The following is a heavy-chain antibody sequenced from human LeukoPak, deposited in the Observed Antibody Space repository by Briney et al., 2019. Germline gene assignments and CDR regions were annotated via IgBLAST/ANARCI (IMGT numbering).Heavy chain of an antibody. CDR1: GFTFSTYW. Sequence: GGSPRLSCAASGFTFSTYWMSWVRQAPGKGLEWVANIKQDGSEKYYVDSVKGRFTISRDNAKNSLCLQMNSLRAEDTAVYYCARGRRPSDYWGQGTLVTVSS. CDR3: ARGRRPSDY. V-gene: IGHV3-7*03. J-gene: IGHJ4*02. CDR2: IKQDGSEK.